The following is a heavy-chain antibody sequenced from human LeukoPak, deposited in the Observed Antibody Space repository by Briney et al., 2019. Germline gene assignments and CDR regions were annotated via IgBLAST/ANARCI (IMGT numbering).Heavy chain of an antibody. CDR1: GYSFTSYW. CDR2: IYPGDSDT. Sequence: GESLKISCKGSGYSFTSYWIGWVRQMPGKGLEWRGIIYPGDSDTRYSPSFQGQVTISADKSISTAYLQWSSLKASDTAMYYCARSGPYYDYLIDAFDIWGQGTMVTVSS. V-gene: IGHV5-51*01. J-gene: IGHJ3*02. CDR3: ARSGPYYDYLIDAFDI. D-gene: IGHD3-3*01.